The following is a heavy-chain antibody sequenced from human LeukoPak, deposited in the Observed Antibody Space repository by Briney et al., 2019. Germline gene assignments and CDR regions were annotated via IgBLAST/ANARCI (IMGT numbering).Heavy chain of an antibody. D-gene: IGHD3-3*01. CDR1: GGSISSYY. CDR3: ARGSRITIFGVVNYYYYMDV. V-gene: IGHV4-59*12. J-gene: IGHJ6*03. CDR2: IYYSGST. Sequence: SETLSLTCTVSGGSISSYYWSWIRQPPGKGLEWIGYIYYSGSTNYNPSLKSRVTISVDTSKNQFSLKLSSVTAADTAVYYCARGSRITIFGVVNYYYYMDVWGKGTTVTVSS.